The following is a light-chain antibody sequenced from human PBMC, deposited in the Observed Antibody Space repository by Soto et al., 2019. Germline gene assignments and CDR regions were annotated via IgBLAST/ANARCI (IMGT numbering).Light chain of an antibody. J-gene: IGKJ5*01. CDR3: QQYGSSPSIT. Sequence: ESVLTQTPGTLSLAPGERGTLFCRAIESVTTSKLAWYQQKPGQAPRLLIYGASSRATGIPDRFSGSGSGTDFTLTISRLEPKDIAVYFCQQYGSSPSITFGQGTRLEIK. V-gene: IGKV3-20*01. CDR1: ESVTTSK. CDR2: GAS.